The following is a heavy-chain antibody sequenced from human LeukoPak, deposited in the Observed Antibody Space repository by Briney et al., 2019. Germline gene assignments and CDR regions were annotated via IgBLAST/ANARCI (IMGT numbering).Heavy chain of an antibody. CDR3: ARRAEAAEYFHH. V-gene: IGHV5-51*01. CDR1: GYGFSTYW. J-gene: IGHJ1*01. Sequence: GESLKISCKGSGYGFSTYWIGWVRQMPGKGLEWMGSIYPGDSDTRYSPSFQGQVTISADKSISTAYLQWSRLNASDTAIYYCARRAEAAEYFHHWGQGTLVTVSS. D-gene: IGHD1-14*01. CDR2: IYPGDSDT.